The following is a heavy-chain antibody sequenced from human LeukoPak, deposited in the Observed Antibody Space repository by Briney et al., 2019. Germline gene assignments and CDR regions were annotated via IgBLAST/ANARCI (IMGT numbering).Heavy chain of an antibody. V-gene: IGHV4-39*07. D-gene: IGHD1-1*01. CDR1: GGSISSSSYY. CDR2: IYYSGST. CDR3: ARAPLLRDETAGTHALDI. J-gene: IGHJ3*02. Sequence: SETLSLTCTVSGGSISSSSYYWGWIRQPPGKGLEWIGSIYYSGSTYYNPSLKSRVTISVDTSKNQFSLKLSSVTAADTAVYYCARAPLLRDETAGTHALDIGGQGKMVTVSS.